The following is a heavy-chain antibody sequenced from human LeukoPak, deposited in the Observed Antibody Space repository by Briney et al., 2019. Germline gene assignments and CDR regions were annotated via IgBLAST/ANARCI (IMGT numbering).Heavy chain of an antibody. Sequence: ASGKVSCKASGYIFTRYHMHWVRQAPGQGLEWMGIMNPSGGSTSYAQKFQGRVTMTRDTSTSTVYMELSSLRSEDTAVYFCASLDPYGPWGQGTLVTVSS. CDR3: ASLDPYGP. CDR1: GYIFTRYH. D-gene: IGHD3-10*01. V-gene: IGHV1-46*01. J-gene: IGHJ5*02. CDR2: MNPSGGST.